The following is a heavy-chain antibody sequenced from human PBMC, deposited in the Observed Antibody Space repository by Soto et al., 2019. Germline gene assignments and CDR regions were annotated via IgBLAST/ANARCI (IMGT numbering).Heavy chain of an antibody. J-gene: IGHJ4*02. D-gene: IGHD4-17*01. CDR2: IYYSGST. V-gene: IGHV4-59*08. Sequence: PSETLSLTCTVSGGSISSYYWSWIRQPPGKGLEWIGYIYYSGSTNYNPSLKSRVTISVDTSKNQFSLKLSSVTAADTAVYYCARQNYGDYEEYYFDYWGQGTLVTVSS. CDR1: GGSISSYY. CDR3: ARQNYGDYEEYYFDY.